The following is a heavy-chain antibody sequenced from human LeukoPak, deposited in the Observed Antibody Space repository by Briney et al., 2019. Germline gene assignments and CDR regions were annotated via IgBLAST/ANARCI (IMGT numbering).Heavy chain of an antibody. CDR3: ARDSKSDIVVVPAALDFDY. J-gene: IGHJ4*01. CDR2: ISSSSSYI. D-gene: IGHD2-2*01. Sequence: GGSLRLSCAASGFTFSSYSMNWVRQAPGKGLEWVSSISSSSSYIYYADSVKGRFTISRDNAKNSLYLQMNSLRAEDTAVYYCARDSKSDIVVVPAALDFDYWGHGTLVTVSS. V-gene: IGHV3-21*01. CDR1: GFTFSSYS.